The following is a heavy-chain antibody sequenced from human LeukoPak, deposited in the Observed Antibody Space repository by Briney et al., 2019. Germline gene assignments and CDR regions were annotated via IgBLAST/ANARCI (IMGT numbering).Heavy chain of an antibody. V-gene: IGHV4-61*02. CDR1: GGSISSGSYY. J-gene: IGHJ6*03. CDR3: ARDSLYYYYYMDV. CDR2: IYTSGST. Sequence: KSSETLSLTCTVSGGSISSGSYYWSWIRQPAVKGLEWIGRIYTSGSTNYNPSLKSRVTISVDTSKNQFSLKLSSVTAADTAVYYCARDSLYYYYYMDVWGKGTTVTVSS.